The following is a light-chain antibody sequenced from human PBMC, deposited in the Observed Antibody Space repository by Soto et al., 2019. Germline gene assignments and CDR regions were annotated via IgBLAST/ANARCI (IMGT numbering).Light chain of an antibody. CDR1: QSVSSSY. J-gene: IGKJ1*01. CDR3: QQYGSSSLT. CDR2: GTS. Sequence: EIVLTQSPGTLSLSPGERATLSCRASQSVSSSYLAWYQQKPGQAPRLLIYGTSSRATAIPDRVSGSGSGTDFTLTISRLEPEDFAVYYCQQYGSSSLTFGQGTKVEIK. V-gene: IGKV3-20*01.